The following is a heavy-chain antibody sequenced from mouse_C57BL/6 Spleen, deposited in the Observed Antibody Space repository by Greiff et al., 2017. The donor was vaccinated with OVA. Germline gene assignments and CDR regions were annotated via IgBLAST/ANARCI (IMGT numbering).Heavy chain of an antibody. CDR3: ARWGTTVPYYFDY. Sequence: QVQLQQPGAELVRPGTSVKLSCKASGYTFTSYWMHWVKQRPGQGLEWIGVIDPSDSYTNYNQKFKGKATLTVDTSSSTAYMQLSSLTSEDSAVYYCARWGTTVPYYFDYWGQGTTLTVSS. CDR2: IDPSDSYT. J-gene: IGHJ2*01. CDR1: GYTFTSYW. V-gene: IGHV1-59*01. D-gene: IGHD1-1*01.